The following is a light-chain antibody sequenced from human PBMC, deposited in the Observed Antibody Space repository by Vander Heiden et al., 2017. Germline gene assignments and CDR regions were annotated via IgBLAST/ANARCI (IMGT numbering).Light chain of an antibody. CDR3: QQLSNWPLFT. J-gene: IGKJ3*01. Sequence: EIVLTQSPATLSLSPGERATLSCRASPSVSSYLAWYQQKPGQAPRLLIYDASNRATGIPARFSGSGYGTDVTLTISSREPEDFAVYYCQQLSNWPLFTFGHGTKVDIK. CDR2: DAS. V-gene: IGKV3-11*01. CDR1: PSVSSY.